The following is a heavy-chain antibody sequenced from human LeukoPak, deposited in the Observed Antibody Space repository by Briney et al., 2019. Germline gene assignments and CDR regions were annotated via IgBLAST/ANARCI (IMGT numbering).Heavy chain of an antibody. CDR2: IYTSGST. J-gene: IGHJ6*03. CDR1: GGSISSYY. V-gene: IGHV4-4*09. Sequence: SETLSLTCTVSGGSISSYYWSWIRQPPGKGLEWIGYIYTSGSTNYKPSLKSRVTISVDTSKNQFSLKLSSVTAADTAVYYCARNGRSPTSPYYYYSYMDVWGKGTTVTVSS. D-gene: IGHD1-26*01. CDR3: ARNGRSPTSPYYYYSYMDV.